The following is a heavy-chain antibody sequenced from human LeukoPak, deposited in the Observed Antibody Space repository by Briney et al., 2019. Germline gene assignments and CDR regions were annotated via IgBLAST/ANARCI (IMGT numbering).Heavy chain of an antibody. CDR1: GGSISSYY. D-gene: IGHD3-10*01. Sequence: KSSDTLSLTCTVSGGSISSYYWSWIRQPPGKGLEWIGYIYYSGSTNYNPSLKSRVTISVDTSKNQFSLKLSSVTTADTAVYYCARGYYGSGSYYSIDYWGQGTLVTVSS. CDR2: IYYSGST. V-gene: IGHV4-59*07. CDR3: ARGYYGSGSYYSIDY. J-gene: IGHJ4*02.